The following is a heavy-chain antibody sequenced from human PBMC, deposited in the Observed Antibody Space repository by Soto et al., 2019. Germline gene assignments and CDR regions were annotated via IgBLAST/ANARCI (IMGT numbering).Heavy chain of an antibody. CDR2: IVVGSGNT. D-gene: IGHD3-3*01. Sequence: GASVKVSCKASGFTFTTSGIHWVRQARGQGLEWMGWIVVGSGNTKYNQKFQERVTLTRDMATDTAYMDLRSLTSADTAIYYCAAVVPPSGILERLGLDPWAREPWSPSPQ. CDR1: GFTFTTSG. CDR3: AAVVPPSGILERLGLDP. J-gene: IGHJ5*02. V-gene: IGHV1-58*02.